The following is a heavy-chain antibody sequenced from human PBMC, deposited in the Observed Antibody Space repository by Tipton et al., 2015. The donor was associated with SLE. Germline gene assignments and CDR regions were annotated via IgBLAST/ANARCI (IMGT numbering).Heavy chain of an antibody. CDR1: GGSISNSHYY. D-gene: IGHD2-15*01. CDR2: IYYDGST. Sequence: TLSLTCSVSGGSISNSHYYWGWIRQSPGKGLEWIGNIYYDGSTYYKTSLKSRVAISVDTSTNQFSLKLRSVTAADTAVYFCARVPSYCSGSTCYSDAFDVWGQGTMVTVSS. V-gene: IGHV4-39*01. J-gene: IGHJ3*01. CDR3: ARVPSYCSGSTCYSDAFDV.